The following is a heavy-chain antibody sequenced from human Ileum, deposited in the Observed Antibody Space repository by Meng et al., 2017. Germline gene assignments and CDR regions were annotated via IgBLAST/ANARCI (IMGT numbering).Heavy chain of an antibody. Sequence: AQLTEPGPGLVKPSGTLSLTCAVSGGSISGGTWWSWVRQPPGKGLQWIGQFHPGSGAAYNPSLETRVTISVDTSKNQFSLELTSVTAADTAVYYCAKNGAYCLESWGQGTLVTVSS. CDR1: GGSISGGTW. V-gene: IGHV4-4*02. J-gene: IGHJ4*02. D-gene: IGHD2-21*01. CDR3: AKNGAYCLES. CDR2: FHPGSGA.